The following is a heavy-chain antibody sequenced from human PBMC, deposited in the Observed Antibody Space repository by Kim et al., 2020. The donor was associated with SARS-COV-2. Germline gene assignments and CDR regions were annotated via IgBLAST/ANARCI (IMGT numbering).Heavy chain of an antibody. CDR3: TTDLPYYDFWSGYYRYYYYGMDV. J-gene: IGHJ6*02. D-gene: IGHD3-3*01. CDR2: IKSKTDGGTT. V-gene: IGHV3-15*01. Sequence: GGSLRLSCAASGFTFSNAWMSWVRQAPGKGLEWVGRIKSKTDGGTTDYAAPVKGRFTISRDDSKNTLYLQMNSLKTEDTAVYYCTTDLPYYDFWSGYYRYYYYGMDVWGQGTTVTVSS. CDR1: GFTFSNAW.